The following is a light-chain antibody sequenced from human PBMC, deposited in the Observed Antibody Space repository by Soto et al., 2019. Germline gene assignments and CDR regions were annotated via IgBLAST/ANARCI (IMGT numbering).Light chain of an antibody. CDR2: EVN. CDR3: SSYAGSSNV. J-gene: IGLJ1*01. Sequence: QSVLTQPASVSGSPGQSITISCTGTSSDVGSYNYVSWYQQHPGKAPKLMIYEVNKRPSGVPDRFSGSKSGNTASLTVSGLRAEDEADYYCSSYAGSSNVFGTGTKVTVL. V-gene: IGLV2-8*01. CDR1: SSDVGSYNY.